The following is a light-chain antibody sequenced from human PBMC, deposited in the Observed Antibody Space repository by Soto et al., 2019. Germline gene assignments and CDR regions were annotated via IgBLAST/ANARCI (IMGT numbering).Light chain of an antibody. Sequence: QSVLTQPPSASGSPGQSVAISCTGTSSDVGGYNYVSWYQQHPGKAPKLMIYEVRNRPSGVSDRFSGSKSGKTASLTIFGLQAEDEADYYCSSYTTSTTQVFGGGTKLTVL. CDR1: SSDVGGYNY. V-gene: IGLV2-14*01. CDR2: EVR. J-gene: IGLJ2*01. CDR3: SSYTTSTTQV.